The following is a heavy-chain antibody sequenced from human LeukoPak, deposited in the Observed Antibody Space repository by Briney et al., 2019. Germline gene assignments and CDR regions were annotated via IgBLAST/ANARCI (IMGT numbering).Heavy chain of an antibody. CDR1: GFTFNSYA. CDR2: IGGSNGIT. Sequence: GSLRLSCAASGFTFNSYAMSWIRQAPGKGLEWVSVIGGSNGITFYVGSVKGRFTISRDNSKDTLYLQMNSLRAEGTAVYYCARNENSGWGYFDYWGQGTLSPSPQ. J-gene: IGHJ4*02. V-gene: IGHV3-23*01. D-gene: IGHD5-12*01. CDR3: ARNENSGWGYFDY.